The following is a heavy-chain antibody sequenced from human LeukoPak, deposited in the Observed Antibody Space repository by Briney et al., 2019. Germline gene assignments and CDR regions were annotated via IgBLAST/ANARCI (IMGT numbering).Heavy chain of an antibody. V-gene: IGHV1-69*06. Sequence: ASVTVSFTASGGTLSTYAFSWVRQAPGHGLEWLGGIIPIFGTAIYAQKFQGRITISADKSTSTAYMEVNSLRSEDTAVYYCARAPGKSYYYYYYGMDVWGQGTTVTVSS. J-gene: IGHJ6*02. D-gene: IGHD1-1*01. CDR1: GGTLSTYA. CDR2: IIPIFGTA. CDR3: ARAPGKSYYYYYYGMDV.